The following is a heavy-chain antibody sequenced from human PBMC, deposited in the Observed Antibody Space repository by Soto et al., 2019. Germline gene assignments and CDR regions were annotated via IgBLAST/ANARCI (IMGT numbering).Heavy chain of an antibody. CDR3: VTAPPHKWFDP. CDR1: GFTFSTYW. V-gene: IGHV3-74*01. Sequence: EVQLVESGGGLVQPGGSLRLSCAASGFTFSTYWMHWVRQAPGKGPVWVSRIETDGSRTTYADSVKGRFTISRDNAKIIMSLPMTTLSVDNPAVYYCVTAPPHKWFDPWAQGPLVTVSS. J-gene: IGHJ5*02. CDR2: IETDGSRT.